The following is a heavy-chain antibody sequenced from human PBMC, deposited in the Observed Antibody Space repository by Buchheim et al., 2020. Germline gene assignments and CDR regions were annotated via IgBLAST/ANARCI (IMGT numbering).Heavy chain of an antibody. J-gene: IGHJ4*02. CDR2: ISSSSSYI. Sequence: EVQLVESGGGLVKPGGSLRLSCAASGFTFSSYSMNWVRQAPGKGLEWVSSISSSSSYIYYTDSVKGRFTISRDNAKNSLYLQMNSLRAEDTAVYYCARIFELRWVTEGVSDYWGQGTL. CDR1: GFTFSSYS. D-gene: IGHD4-23*01. V-gene: IGHV3-21*01. CDR3: ARIFELRWVTEGVSDY.